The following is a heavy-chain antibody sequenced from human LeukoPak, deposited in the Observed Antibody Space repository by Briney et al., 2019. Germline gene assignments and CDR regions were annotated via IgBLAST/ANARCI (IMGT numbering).Heavy chain of an antibody. CDR1: GFTFSSYS. V-gene: IGHV3-21*01. CDR3: ARESDYYDSSGYYHLSDY. D-gene: IGHD3-22*01. J-gene: IGHJ4*02. Sequence: GGSLRLSCAASGFTFSSYSMTWVRQAPGEGLEWVSSISSSSSYIYYADSVKGRFTISRDNAKNSLYLQMNSLRAEDTAVYYCARESDYYDSSGYYHLSDYWGQGTLVTVSS. CDR2: ISSSSSYI.